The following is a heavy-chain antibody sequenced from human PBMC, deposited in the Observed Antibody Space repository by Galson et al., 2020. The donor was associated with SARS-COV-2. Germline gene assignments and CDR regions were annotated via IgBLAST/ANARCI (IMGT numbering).Heavy chain of an antibody. V-gene: IGHV6-1*01. Sequence: SQTLSLPCAISGDSVSTNNAAWNWLRQSPSRGLEWLGRTYYRSKWYNDYAVSVKSRIHINPDTSKNQFSLQLNSVTPEDTAVYYCAREKDQGCDSWGQGTLVTVSS. CDR3: AREKDQGCDS. CDR1: GDSVSTNNAA. J-gene: IGHJ4*02. CDR2: TYYRSKWYN.